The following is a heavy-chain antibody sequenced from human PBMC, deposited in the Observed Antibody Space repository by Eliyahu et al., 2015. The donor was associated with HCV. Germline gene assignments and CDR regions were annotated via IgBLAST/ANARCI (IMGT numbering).Heavy chain of an antibody. CDR3: ARMVFPYYYGMDV. V-gene: IGHV7-4-1*02. CDR1: GYTFTGHP. D-gene: IGHD2-8*01. CDR2: IKTNXGDP. Sequence: QVLLVQSGSEVKKPGASVKVSCQASGYTFTGHPINWVRQAPGXGLEWMGWIKTNXGDPTYARDFTGRFVFSLDTSVSTAYLQISSLKAEDTAVYYCARMVFPYYYGMDVWGQGTTVTVSS. J-gene: IGHJ6*02.